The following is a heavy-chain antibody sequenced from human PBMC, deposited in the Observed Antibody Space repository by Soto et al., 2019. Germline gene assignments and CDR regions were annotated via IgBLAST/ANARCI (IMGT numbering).Heavy chain of an antibody. V-gene: IGHV4-39*01. CDR3: ARTTGRHLDF. J-gene: IGHJ4*02. CDR1: GDSIRFSNVV. D-gene: IGHD4-4*01. Sequence: TSDTLYIAFTVSGDSIRFSNVVWGWVRQPPGKGLEWIGNIDYSGTAYFNPSLGTRVTFPVDTSKNQFSLTLYSVTAADTAVYYCARTTGRHLDFWGQGILVTVSS. CDR2: IDYSGTA.